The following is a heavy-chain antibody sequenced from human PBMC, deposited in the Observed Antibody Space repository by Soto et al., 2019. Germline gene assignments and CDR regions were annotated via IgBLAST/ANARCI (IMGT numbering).Heavy chain of an antibody. CDR2: ISGSGGST. CDR3: AKRASGSYFDY. J-gene: IGHJ4*02. Sequence: EVQLLESGGGLVQPGGSLRLSCAASGFTFSNYAMNWVRQAPGKGLEWISVISGSGGSTYYADSVKGRFTISRDNSKNTVYLQMNSLRAEDTAVYYCAKRASGSYFDYWSQGTLVTVSS. V-gene: IGHV3-23*01. D-gene: IGHD3-10*01. CDR1: GFTFSNYA.